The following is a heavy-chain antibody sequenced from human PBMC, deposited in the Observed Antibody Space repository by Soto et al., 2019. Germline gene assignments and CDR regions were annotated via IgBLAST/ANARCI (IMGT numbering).Heavy chain of an antibody. Sequence: QVQLQQWGAGLLKPSETLSLTCAVYGGSFSGYCWSWIRQPPGQGLEWIGEIDHNGHAHYNPSLKSRVPISVDKSKNQCSLRLSSMTAADTAIYYCAPYGSGIYYISRDQYWGQGNLVTVSS. J-gene: IGHJ4*02. CDR3: APYGSGIYYISRDQY. D-gene: IGHD3-10*01. V-gene: IGHV4-34*01. CDR1: GGSFSGYC. CDR2: IDHNGHA.